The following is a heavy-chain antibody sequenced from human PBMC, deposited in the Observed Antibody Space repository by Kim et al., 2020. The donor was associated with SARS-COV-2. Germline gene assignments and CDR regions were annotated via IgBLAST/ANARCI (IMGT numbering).Heavy chain of an antibody. CDR2: IYYSGST. J-gene: IGHJ5*02. D-gene: IGHD2-2*01. CDR1: GGSISSSTYY. Sequence: SETLSLTCTVSGGSISSSTYYWGWIRQPPGKGLEWIGTIYYSGSTYYNPSLKIRVTISVDTSKNQFFLKLSSVTAADTAVYYCGRSLAIRGEYHYWFDP. CDR3: GRSLAIRGEYHYWFDP. V-gene: IGHV4-39*01.